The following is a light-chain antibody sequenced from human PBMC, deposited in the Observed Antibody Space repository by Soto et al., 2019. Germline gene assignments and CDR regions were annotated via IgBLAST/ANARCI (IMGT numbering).Light chain of an antibody. CDR1: SSNIGRNT. V-gene: IGLV1-44*01. Sequence: QSVLTQPPSASGTPGQRVTISCSGSSSNIGRNTVNWYQQLPGTAPKLFIYRDDQRPSGVPDRFSGSKSGTSASLAISGLQSEDEADYYCAAWDDSLNGYVFGTGTKVTVL. J-gene: IGLJ1*01. CDR3: AAWDDSLNGYV. CDR2: RDD.